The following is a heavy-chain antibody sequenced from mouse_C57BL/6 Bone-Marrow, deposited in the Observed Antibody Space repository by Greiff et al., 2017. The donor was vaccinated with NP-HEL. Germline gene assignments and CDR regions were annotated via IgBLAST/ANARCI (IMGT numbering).Heavy chain of an antibody. Sequence: EVQLQESGGDLVKPGGSLKLSCAASGFTFSSYGMSWVRQTPDKRLEWVATISSGGSYTYYPDSVKGRFTISRDNAKNTLYLQMSSLKSEDTAMYYCASPYDYDVAWVAYWGQGTRVTVSA. CDR2: ISSGGSYT. V-gene: IGHV5-6*01. J-gene: IGHJ3*01. D-gene: IGHD2-4*01. CDR3: ASPYDYDVAWVAY. CDR1: GFTFSSYG.